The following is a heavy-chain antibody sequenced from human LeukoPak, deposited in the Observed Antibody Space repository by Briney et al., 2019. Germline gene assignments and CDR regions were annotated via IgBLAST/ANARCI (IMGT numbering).Heavy chain of an antibody. D-gene: IGHD3-10*01. CDR3: ARDYQKNLNPRLWFGVYCFDP. CDR2: ISAYNGNT. V-gene: IGHV1-18*01. CDR1: GYTFTSYG. J-gene: IGHJ5*02. Sequence: ASVKVSFKASGYTFTSYGISWVRQAPGQGLEWMGWISAYNGNTNYAQKLQGRVTMTTDTSTSTAYLEMRSLRSDDTAVYYCARDYQKNLNPRLWFGVYCFDPWGQGTLVTVSS.